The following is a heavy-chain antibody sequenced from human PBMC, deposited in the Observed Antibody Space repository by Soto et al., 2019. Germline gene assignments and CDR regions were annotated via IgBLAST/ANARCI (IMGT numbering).Heavy chain of an antibody. D-gene: IGHD6-6*01. CDR2: IKQDGSEK. Sequence: EVQLVESGGGLVQPGGSLRLSCAASGFTFSSYWMSWVRQAPGKGLEWVANIKQDGSEKYYVDSVKGRFTISRDNAKNSLYLQRNSLRAGDTAVYYCARELRGGAGIAARHYYGMDVWGQGTTVTVSS. V-gene: IGHV3-7*05. J-gene: IGHJ6*02. CDR3: ARELRGGAGIAARHYYGMDV. CDR1: GFTFSSYW.